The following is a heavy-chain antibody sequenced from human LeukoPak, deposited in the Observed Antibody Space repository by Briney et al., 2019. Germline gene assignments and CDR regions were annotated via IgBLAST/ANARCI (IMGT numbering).Heavy chain of an antibody. CDR1: GFTFSSYG. V-gene: IGHV3-33*01. D-gene: IGHD5-18*01. CDR3: AGDSGYSYGPLEYYFDY. Sequence: PGGSLRLSCAASGFTFSSYGMHWVRQAPGKGLEWVAVIWYDGSNKYYADSVKGRFTISRDNSKNTMYLQMSSLRAEDTAVYSCAGDSGYSYGPLEYYFDYWGQGTLVTVSS. J-gene: IGHJ4*02. CDR2: IWYDGSNK.